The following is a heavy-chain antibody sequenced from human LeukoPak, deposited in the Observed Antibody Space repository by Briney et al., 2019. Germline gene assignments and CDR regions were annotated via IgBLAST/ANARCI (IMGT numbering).Heavy chain of an antibody. CDR2: ISGSGGST. D-gene: IGHD6-13*01. CDR3: AKDRYYSGSSWYWDWFDP. V-gene: IGHV3-23*01. J-gene: IGHJ5*02. CDR1: GFTFSSYA. Sequence: GGSLRLSCAASGFTFSSYAMSWVRQAPGKGLEWVSAISGSGGSTYYADSVKGRFTISRDNSKNTLYLQMNSLRAEDTAVYYCAKDRYYSGSSWYWDWFDPWGQRTLVTVSS.